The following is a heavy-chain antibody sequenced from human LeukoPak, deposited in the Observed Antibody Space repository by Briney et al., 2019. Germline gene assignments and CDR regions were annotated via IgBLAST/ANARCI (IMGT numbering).Heavy chain of an antibody. CDR1: GGSFSGYY. Sequence: SETLSLTCAVYGGSFSGYYWSWIRQPAGKGLEWIGRIYTSGSTNYNPSLKSRVTMSVDTSKNQFSLKLSSVTAADTAVYYCARGDGYKIFDYWGQGTLVTVSS. D-gene: IGHD5-24*01. CDR3: ARGDGYKIFDY. V-gene: IGHV4-59*10. CDR2: IYTSGST. J-gene: IGHJ4*02.